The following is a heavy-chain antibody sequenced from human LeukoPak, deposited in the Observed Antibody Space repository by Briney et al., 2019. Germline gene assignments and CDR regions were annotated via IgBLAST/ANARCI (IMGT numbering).Heavy chain of an antibody. V-gene: IGHV4-39*07. Sequence: PSETLSFTCTVSGGSISSSSYYWGWIRQPPGKGLEWIGSIYYSGSTYYNPSLKSRVTISVDTSKNQFSLKLSSVTAADTAVYYCARGYGSSFRDYYYYMDVWGKGTTVTVSS. D-gene: IGHD6-6*01. CDR3: ARGYGSSFRDYYYYMDV. J-gene: IGHJ6*03. CDR1: GGSISSSSYY. CDR2: IYYSGST.